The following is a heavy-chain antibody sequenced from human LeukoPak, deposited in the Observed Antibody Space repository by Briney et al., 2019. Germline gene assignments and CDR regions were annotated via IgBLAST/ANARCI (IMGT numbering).Heavy chain of an antibody. J-gene: IGHJ6*02. CDR2: MNPNSGNT. V-gene: IGHV1-8*01. Sequence: ASVKVSCKASGYTFTSYDINWVRQATGQGLEWMGWMNPNSGNTGYAQKFQGRVTMTRNTSISTAYMELSSLRSEDTAVYYCAGAEWLVRWSYYYGMDVWGQGTTVTVSS. D-gene: IGHD6-19*01. CDR3: AGAEWLVRWSYYYGMDV. CDR1: GYTFTSYD.